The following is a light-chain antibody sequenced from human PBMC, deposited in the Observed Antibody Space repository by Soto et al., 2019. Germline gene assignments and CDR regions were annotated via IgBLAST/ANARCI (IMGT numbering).Light chain of an antibody. CDR3: QQYIHTPLT. V-gene: IGKV4-1*01. J-gene: IGKJ4*01. Sequence: IVMTQSPDSLAVCLGERATINCKSMQGVLNNSNNRTSLAWYQQKPGKPPKLLIYWASTRESGVPERLSGSGYGTDFTITISSLKAEDVEVYLCQQYIHTPLTFGGGTKVDI. CDR2: WAS. CDR1: QGVLNNSNNRTS.